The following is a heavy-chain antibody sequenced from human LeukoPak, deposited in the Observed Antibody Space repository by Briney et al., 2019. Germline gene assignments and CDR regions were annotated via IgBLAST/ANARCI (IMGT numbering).Heavy chain of an antibody. V-gene: IGHV2-26*01. J-gene: IGHJ5*02. Sequence: SGPTLVNPTETLTLTCTVSGFSLSNAKMGVSWIRQPPGKALEWLAHIFSNDEKSYRISLKSRLTISKDTSKSQVVLTMTNMDPVDTATYYCARMVIDVVRGVINTSWFDPWGQGTLVTVSS. CDR3: ARMVIDVVRGVINTSWFDP. CDR2: IFSNDEK. CDR1: GFSLSNAKMG. D-gene: IGHD3-10*01.